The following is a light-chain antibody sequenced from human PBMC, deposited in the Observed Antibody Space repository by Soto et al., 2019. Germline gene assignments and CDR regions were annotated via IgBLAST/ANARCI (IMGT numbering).Light chain of an antibody. J-gene: IGLJ1*01. CDR2: EVT. Sequence: QSVLTQPASVSGSPGQSITISCTGTGSDVGGYNYVSWYQHHPGKAPKVMIYEVTNRPSGVSNRFSGSKSGNTASLTISGLLAEDEADYYCLSYTTSSTYVFRPGLKVTV. CDR1: GSDVGGYNY. V-gene: IGLV2-14*01. CDR3: LSYTTSSTYV.